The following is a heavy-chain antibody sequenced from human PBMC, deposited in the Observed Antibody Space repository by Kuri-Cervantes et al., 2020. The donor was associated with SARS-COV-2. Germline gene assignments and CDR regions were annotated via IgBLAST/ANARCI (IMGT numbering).Heavy chain of an antibody. CDR1: GYTFTSSD. CDR2: MNPNSGNT. Sequence: ASVKVSCKASGYTFTSSDINWVRQATGQGLEWMGWMNPNSGNTGYAQKFQGRVTMTRNTSISTAYMELSSLRSEDTAVYYCARAVSRVVVTPFDYWGQGTLVTVSS. V-gene: IGHV1-8*01. J-gene: IGHJ4*02. CDR3: ARAVSRVVVTPFDY. D-gene: IGHD3-22*01.